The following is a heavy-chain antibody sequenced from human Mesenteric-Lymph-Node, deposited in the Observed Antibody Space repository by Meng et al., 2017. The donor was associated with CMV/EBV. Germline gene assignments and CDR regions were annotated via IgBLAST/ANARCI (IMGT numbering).Heavy chain of an antibody. V-gene: IGHV3-74*01. CDR2: INRDGSTT. CDR1: GFTFSSYW. CDR3: ARGLRGIDDY. Sequence: GESLKISCAASGFTFSSYWMHWVRQAPGKGLVWVSRINRDGSTTDYADSVKGRLSISRDNAKGILYLQMNSLRAEDTAVYYCARGLRGIDDYWGQGTLVTVSS. J-gene: IGHJ4*02. D-gene: IGHD1-26*01.